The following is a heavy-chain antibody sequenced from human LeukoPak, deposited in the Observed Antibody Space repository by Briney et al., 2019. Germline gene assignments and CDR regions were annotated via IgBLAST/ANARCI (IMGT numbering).Heavy chain of an antibody. CDR2: IYSGGNT. J-gene: IGHJ5*02. Sequence: GGSLRLSCAASRLIVSSNYMAWVRQAPGKGLEWVSVIYSGGNTYYADSVKGRFTVSRDNSKNTLYLQMNSLRAEDTAVYYCARDRGWFDPWGLGTLVTVSS. CDR1: RLIVSSNY. CDR3: ARDRGWFDP. V-gene: IGHV3-66*01.